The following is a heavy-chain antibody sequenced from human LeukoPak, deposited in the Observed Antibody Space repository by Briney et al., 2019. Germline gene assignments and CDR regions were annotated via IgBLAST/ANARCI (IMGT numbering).Heavy chain of an antibody. CDR3: AKEVGHNYYYYGMDV. J-gene: IGHJ6*02. D-gene: IGHD1-26*01. V-gene: IGHV3-30*04. Sequence: QPGGSLRLSCAASGFTFSSYAMHWVRQAPGKGLEWVAVISYDGSNKKFADSVKGRFTASRDNSKNILYLQMNGLRAEDTAVYYCAKEVGHNYYYYGMDVWGQGTTVTVSS. CDR1: GFTFSSYA. CDR2: ISYDGSNK.